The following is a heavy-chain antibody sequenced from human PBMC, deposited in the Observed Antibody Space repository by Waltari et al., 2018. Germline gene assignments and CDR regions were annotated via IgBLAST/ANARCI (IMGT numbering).Heavy chain of an antibody. Sequence: QVQLVQSGAEVKKPGASATVSCKASGYTFSDYYVHWERQAPEQGLEWMGIINPSGDYTIYAQKFQGRVSMTRDTSPSSVYMGLNSLRSEDTAVYFCASERRYSTGWNFYGMDVWGQGTTV. CDR3: ASERRYSTGWNFYGMDV. J-gene: IGHJ6*02. CDR2: INPSGDYT. CDR1: GYTFSDYY. V-gene: IGHV1-46*01. D-gene: IGHD6-19*01.